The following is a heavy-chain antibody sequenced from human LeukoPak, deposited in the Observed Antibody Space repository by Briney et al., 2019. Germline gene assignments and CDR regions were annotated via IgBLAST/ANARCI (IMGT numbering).Heavy chain of an antibody. J-gene: IGHJ4*02. Sequence: GGSLTLSCAASGFPLSRYSMIGVRQAPGGGLEGVSSISNSRSYIYYADSEKGRSTISRDNAKNSLYLQMHNLSAEDTAVYYWASWRPDCYWGQGTLVTVSS. CDR2: ISNSRSYI. V-gene: IGHV3-21*01. CDR3: ASWRPDCY. CDR1: GFPLSRYS. D-gene: IGHD2-21*01.